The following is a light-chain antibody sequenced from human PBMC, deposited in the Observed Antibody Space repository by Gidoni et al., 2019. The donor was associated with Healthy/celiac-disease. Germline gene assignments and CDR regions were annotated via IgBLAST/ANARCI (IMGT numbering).Light chain of an antibody. V-gene: IGKV3-15*01. CDR3: QQDNNWWT. CDR2: GAS. CDR1: QSVSSN. Sequence: EIVMTQSPATLSVSPGERATLSCRASQSVSSNLAWYQQKPGQAPRLLIYGASTRATGIPARVSGSGSGTEFTLTISSLQSEDFAVYYCQQDNNWWTFGQGTKVEIK. J-gene: IGKJ1*01.